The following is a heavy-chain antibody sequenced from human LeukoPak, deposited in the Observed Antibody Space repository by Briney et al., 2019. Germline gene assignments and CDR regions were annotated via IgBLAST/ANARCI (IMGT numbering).Heavy chain of an antibody. J-gene: IGHJ6*03. V-gene: IGHV1-2*02. CDR3: ARASVAGNQHYYYYYMDV. CDR2: INPNSGGT. Sequence: ASVKVSCKASGYTFTGYYMHWVRQAPGQGLEWMGWINPNSGGTNYAQKFQGRVTMTRDTSISTAYMELSRLRSDDTAVYYCARASVAGNQHYYYYYMDVWGKGTTVTISS. D-gene: IGHD6-19*01. CDR1: GYTFTGYY.